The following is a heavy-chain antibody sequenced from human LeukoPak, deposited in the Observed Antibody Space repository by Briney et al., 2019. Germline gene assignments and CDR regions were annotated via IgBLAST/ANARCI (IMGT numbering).Heavy chain of an antibody. CDR2: IIPIFGTA. Sequence: SVKVSCKASGGTFSSYAISRVRQAPGQGLEWMGGIIPIFGTANYAQKFQGRVTITADESTNTAYMELSSLTAEDTAVYYCAKDFSRALISGWRFDYWGQGTLVTVSS. J-gene: IGHJ4*02. CDR3: AKDFSRALISGWRFDY. D-gene: IGHD6-19*01. CDR1: GGTFSSYA. V-gene: IGHV1-69*13.